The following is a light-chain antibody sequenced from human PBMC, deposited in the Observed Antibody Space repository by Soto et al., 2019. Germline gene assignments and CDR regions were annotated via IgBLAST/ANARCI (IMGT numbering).Light chain of an antibody. CDR2: GAS. V-gene: IGKV3-20*01. CDR3: QQYGSSPIT. CDR1: QSVSSSY. J-gene: IGKJ5*01. Sequence: EIVLTQSPVPLSLSPGERANLSCRASQSVSSSYVAWYQQKPGQAPRPLIYGASSRATGIPDRFSGSGSGTDFTLTISRLEPEDFAVYYCQQYGSSPITFGQGTRLEIK.